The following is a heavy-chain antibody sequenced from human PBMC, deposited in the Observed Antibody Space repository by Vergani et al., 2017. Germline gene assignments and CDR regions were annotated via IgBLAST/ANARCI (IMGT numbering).Heavy chain of an antibody. Sequence: QVQLVQSGSEVRKPGASVKVSCQVSGYSLTELTIHWVRQAPGKGLEWMGGFDPEHGEVTFAHHIQGRVTMTEDRSTDTAYMELSSLRPEDTAMYYCARARRTCSAVDCPRYYFDYWGQGTLVTVSS. CDR3: ARARRTCSAVDCPRYYFDY. J-gene: IGHJ4*02. V-gene: IGHV1-24*01. D-gene: IGHD3-10*01. CDR1: GYSLTELT. CDR2: FDPEHGEV.